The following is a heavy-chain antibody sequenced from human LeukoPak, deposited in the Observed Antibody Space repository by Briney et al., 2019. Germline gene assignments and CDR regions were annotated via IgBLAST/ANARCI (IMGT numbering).Heavy chain of an antibody. J-gene: IGHJ4*02. Sequence: GGSLRLSCAASGFTFSSYAMHWVRQAPGKGLEWVAVISYDGSNKYYADSVKGRFTISRDNSKNTLYLQMNSLRAEDTAVYHCARDFESTTYFNYYFDYWGQGTLVTVSS. D-gene: IGHD1-14*01. CDR2: ISYDGSNK. CDR3: ARDFESTTYFNYYFDY. CDR1: GFTFSSYA. V-gene: IGHV3-30-3*01.